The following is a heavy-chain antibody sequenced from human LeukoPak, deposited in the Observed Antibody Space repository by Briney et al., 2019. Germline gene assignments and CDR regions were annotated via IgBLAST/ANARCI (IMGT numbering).Heavy chain of an antibody. CDR1: GFTFNNHY. CDR2: IKQDGSET. CDR3: ASSRN. V-gene: IGHV3-7*02. Sequence: PGGSLRLSCAASGFTFNNHYMTWVRQAPGKGLEWVANIKQDGSETYYLDSVKGRFTISRDNAKNSLYLQMNSLKDEDTSVYYCASSRNWGQGTLVTVSS. J-gene: IGHJ4*02.